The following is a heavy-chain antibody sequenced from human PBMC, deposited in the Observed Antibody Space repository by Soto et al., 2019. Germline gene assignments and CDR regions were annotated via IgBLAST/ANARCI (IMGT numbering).Heavy chain of an antibody. CDR1: GFTFSSYA. Sequence: EVQLLESGGGLVQRGGSLRLSCAASGFTFSSYAMTWVPQAPGQGLEWVSAISGSGGSAYYADSVKGQVTISRDNSKNTRYLQTNSLRAEDTAVYYCAKGLYSGSYFDSWGQGTLVTVSS. CDR2: ISGSGGSA. CDR3: AKGLYSGSYFDS. D-gene: IGHD1-26*01. V-gene: IGHV3-23*01. J-gene: IGHJ4*02.